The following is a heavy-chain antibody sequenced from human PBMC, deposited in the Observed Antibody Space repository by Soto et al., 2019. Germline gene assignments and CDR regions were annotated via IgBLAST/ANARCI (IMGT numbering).Heavy chain of an antibody. CDR3: ARAGYSSSWYGRPKWFDP. CDR1: GGSISSGGYS. J-gene: IGHJ5*02. CDR2: IYHSGST. D-gene: IGHD6-13*01. V-gene: IGHV4-30-2*01. Sequence: SETLSLTCAVSGGSISSGGYSWSWIRQPPGKGLEWIGYIYHSGSTYYNPSLKSRVTISVDRSKNQFSLKLSSVTAADTAVYYCARAGYSSSWYGRPKWFDPWGQGTLVTVSS.